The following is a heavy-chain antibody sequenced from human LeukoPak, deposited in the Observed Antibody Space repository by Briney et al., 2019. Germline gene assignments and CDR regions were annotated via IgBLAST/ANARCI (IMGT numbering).Heavy chain of an antibody. CDR1: GFTFSSYG. CDR2: ISSSSSTI. V-gene: IGHV3-48*01. Sequence: GGSLRLSCAASGFTFSSYGMNWVRQAPGKGLEWVSYISSSSSTIYYADSVKGRFTISRDNAKNSLYLQMNSLRAEDTAVYYCARDKDSSSGYYYGVVIISYFDYWGQGTLVTVSS. D-gene: IGHD3-22*01. CDR3: ARDKDSSSGYYYGVVIISYFDY. J-gene: IGHJ4*02.